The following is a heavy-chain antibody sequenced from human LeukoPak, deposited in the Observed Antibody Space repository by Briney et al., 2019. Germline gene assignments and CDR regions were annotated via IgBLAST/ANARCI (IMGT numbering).Heavy chain of an antibody. V-gene: IGHV1-24*01. CDR2: FDPEDGET. CDR3: ARVNAAEVLRYFDWLFKTRNWFDP. CDR1: GYTLTELS. D-gene: IGHD3-9*01. J-gene: IGHJ5*02. Sequence: ASVKVSCKVSGYTLTELSMHWVRQAPGKGLEWMGGFDPEDGETIYAQKFQGRVTMTEDTSTSTAYMELRSLRSDDTAVYYCARVNAAEVLRYFDWLFKTRNWFDPWGQGTLVTVSS.